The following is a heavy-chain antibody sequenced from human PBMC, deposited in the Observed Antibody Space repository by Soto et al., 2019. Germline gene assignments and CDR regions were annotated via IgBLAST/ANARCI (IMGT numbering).Heavy chain of an antibody. D-gene: IGHD3-9*01. Sequence: SETLSLTCAVYGGSFSGYYWSWIRQPPGKGLEWIGEINHSGSTNYNPSLKSRVTISVDTSKNQFSLKLSSVTAADTAVYYCARERGMTGNSNTGFDPWGQGTLVTVSS. CDR2: INHSGST. CDR1: GGSFSGYY. CDR3: ARERGMTGNSNTGFDP. V-gene: IGHV4-34*01. J-gene: IGHJ5*02.